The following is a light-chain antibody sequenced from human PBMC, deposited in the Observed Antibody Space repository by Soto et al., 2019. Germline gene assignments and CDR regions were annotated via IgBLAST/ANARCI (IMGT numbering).Light chain of an antibody. CDR1: TGPVTSGQY. V-gene: IGLV7-46*01. CDR3: LLSFGGARV. Sequence: QAVVTQAPSLTVSPGGTVTVTCCSRTGPVTSGQYPYWLQQKPGQAPRTLIYDTTNRHSWTPARFSGSPLGGKAALTLSGAQPEDEAVFYCLLSFGGARVFGGGTKLTVL. CDR2: DTT. J-gene: IGLJ3*02.